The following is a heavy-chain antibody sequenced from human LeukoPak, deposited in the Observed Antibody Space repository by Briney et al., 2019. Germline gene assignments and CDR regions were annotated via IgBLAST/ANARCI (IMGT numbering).Heavy chain of an antibody. CDR1: GGSFSGYY. V-gene: IGHV4-34*01. CDR2: INHSGST. Sequence: PSETLSLTCAVYGGSFSGYYWSWIRQPPGKGLEWIGEINHSGSTNYNPSLKSRVTISVDTSKNQFSLKLSSVTAADTAVYYCARSHYYDSSGSHNNWFDPWGQGTLVTVSS. D-gene: IGHD3-22*01. J-gene: IGHJ5*02. CDR3: ARSHYYDSSGSHNNWFDP.